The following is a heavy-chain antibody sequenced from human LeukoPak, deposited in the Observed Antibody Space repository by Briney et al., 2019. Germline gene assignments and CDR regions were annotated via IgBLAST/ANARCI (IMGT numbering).Heavy chain of an antibody. Sequence: GGSLRLSCAGSGFTFSDYAMRWVRQAPGKGLEWVSSISYSSSDIYYSDSVKGRFTISRDNSKNTLYLQMNNLRAEDTAMYYCARDQRVTGRPDIDYWGQGTLVIVSS. D-gene: IGHD6-6*01. CDR2: ISYSSSDI. CDR3: ARDQRVTGRPDIDY. J-gene: IGHJ4*02. CDR1: GFTFSDYA. V-gene: IGHV3-23*01.